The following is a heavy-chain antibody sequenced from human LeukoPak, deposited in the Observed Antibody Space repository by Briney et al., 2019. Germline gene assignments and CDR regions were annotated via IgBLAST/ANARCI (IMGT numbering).Heavy chain of an antibody. D-gene: IGHD3/OR15-3a*01. CDR3: ARHRGTWLVDP. Sequence: GVSLRLSCAASGFTLSSYSVNWVRQAPGKGLEWVSSISSSRSYIYYADSVKCLFTISRDNAKNSLYLKMNSMSAEDTAVYYCARHRGTWLVDPWGQGTLVTVSS. V-gene: IGHV3-21*01. J-gene: IGHJ5*02. CDR1: GFTLSSYS. CDR2: ISSSRSYI.